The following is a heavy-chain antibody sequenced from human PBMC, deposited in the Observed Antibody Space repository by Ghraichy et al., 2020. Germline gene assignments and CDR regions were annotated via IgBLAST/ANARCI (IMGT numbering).Heavy chain of an antibody. Sequence: SETLSLTCAVYGGSFSGYYWSWIRQPPGKGLEWIGEINHSGSTNYNPSLKSRVTISVDTSKNQFSLKLSSVTAADTAVYYCARGYYDFWSGYLRGSGEYGMDVWGQGTTVTVSS. CDR2: INHSGST. V-gene: IGHV4-34*01. J-gene: IGHJ6*02. D-gene: IGHD3-3*01. CDR1: GGSFSGYY. CDR3: ARGYYDFWSGYLRGSGEYGMDV.